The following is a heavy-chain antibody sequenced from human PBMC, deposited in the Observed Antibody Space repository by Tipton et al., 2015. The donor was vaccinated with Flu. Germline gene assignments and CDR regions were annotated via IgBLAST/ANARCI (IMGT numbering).Heavy chain of an antibody. V-gene: IGHV4-38-2*02. D-gene: IGHD2-2*01. Sequence: TLSLTCVVSGYSISTGYYWGWIRQPPGKGLEWIGQFSYNGNTYCSPSLRSRLTISVDTSKNQFSLKLTSVTVADTAVYYCAREGGGCSSTACYFDFWGQGTVVTVSS. J-gene: IGHJ4*02. CDR3: AREGGGCSSTACYFDF. CDR1: GYSISTGYY. CDR2: FSYNGNT.